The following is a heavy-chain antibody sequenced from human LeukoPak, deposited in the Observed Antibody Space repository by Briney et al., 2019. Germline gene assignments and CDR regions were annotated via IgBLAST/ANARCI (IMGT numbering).Heavy chain of an antibody. CDR2: IYPGDSDT. V-gene: IGHV5-51*01. CDR1: GYSFTSYW. D-gene: IGHD1-26*01. CDR3: ARGIVGATNWFDP. Sequence: RGESLQISCQGSGYSFTSYWIGWVRQVPGKGLEWMGIIYPGDSDTRYSPSFQGQVTISADKSISTAYLQWSSLKASDTAMYYCARGIVGATNWFDPWGQGTLVTVSS. J-gene: IGHJ5*02.